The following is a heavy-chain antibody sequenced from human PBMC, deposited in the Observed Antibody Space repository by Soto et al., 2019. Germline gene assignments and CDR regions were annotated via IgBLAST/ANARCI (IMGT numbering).Heavy chain of an antibody. CDR2: VHYSGNT. CDR3: ARQDRVVAEGRWFDP. Sequence: SETLSLTCTVSGYSISSGYHWAWIRQPPGKGLEWLGSVHYSGNTYYNLSLKSRLTISVDKSKNQFSLNLSSVTAADTAVYYCARQDRVVAEGRWFDPWGQGTLVTVYS. D-gene: IGHD2-15*01. V-gene: IGHV4-38-2*02. J-gene: IGHJ5*02. CDR1: GYSISSGYH.